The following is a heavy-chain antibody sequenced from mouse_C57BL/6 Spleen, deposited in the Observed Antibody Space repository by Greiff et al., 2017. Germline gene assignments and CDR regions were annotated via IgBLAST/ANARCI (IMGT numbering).Heavy chain of an antibody. D-gene: IGHD2-5*01. Sequence: VHVKQSGAELVKPGASVKLSCTASGFNFNDYYMHWVKQRPGQGLEWIGRIDPADGDTKYAQKFQGKATLTADTSSSTAYLQLSSLTSEYSAVYYCASAGCYSNWGFAYWGQGTPVTVSA. CDR1: GFNFNDYY. V-gene: IGHV14-2*01. J-gene: IGHJ3*01. CDR2: IDPADGDT. CDR3: ASAGCYSNWGFAY.